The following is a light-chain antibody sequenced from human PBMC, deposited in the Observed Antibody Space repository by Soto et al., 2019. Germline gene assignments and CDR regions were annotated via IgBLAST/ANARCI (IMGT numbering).Light chain of an antibody. J-gene: IGKJ1*01. CDR1: QSVSSY. CDR3: QQYGSSPWT. CDR2: GAS. V-gene: IGKV3-20*01. Sequence: EIVLTQSPGTLSLSPGERATLSCRASQSVSSYLAWYQQKPGQAPRLLIYGASNRATGIPDRFSGSGSGTDFTLTISRLDPEDFAVYYCQQYGSSPWTFGRGTKVDIK.